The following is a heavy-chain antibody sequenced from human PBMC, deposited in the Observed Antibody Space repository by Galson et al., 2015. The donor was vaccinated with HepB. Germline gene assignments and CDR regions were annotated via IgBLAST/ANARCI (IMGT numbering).Heavy chain of an antibody. D-gene: IGHD3/OR15-3a*01. V-gene: IGHV3-73*01. J-gene: IGHJ6*04. Sequence: SLRLSCAASGFTFSGSGIHWVRQAPGKGLEWVGRIRNGANYYATAYAPSVRGRFTLSRDDLKSTAYLQMNSLTPEDTAVYYCTRPGYGSSWFLDYAHGVDFWGKGTTVIVST. CDR1: GFTFSGSG. CDR2: IRNGANYYAT. CDR3: TRPGYGSSWFLDYAHGVDF.